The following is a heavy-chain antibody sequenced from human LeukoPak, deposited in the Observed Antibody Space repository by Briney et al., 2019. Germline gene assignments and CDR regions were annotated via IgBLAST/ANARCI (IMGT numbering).Heavy chain of an antibody. CDR2: IIPILNIP. CDR3: ASLGVTDPGTYYYQYGMDV. J-gene: IGHJ6*02. Sequence: GSSVKVSCKASGGTFSSYAISWVRQAPGQGVEWMGRIIPILNIPNYAHKFQGRLTITADRSTNTAYMGLSSLRSDDTALYYCASLGVTDPGTYYYQYGMDVWGQGTTVTVSS. D-gene: IGHD1-14*01. V-gene: IGHV1-69*04. CDR1: GGTFSSYA.